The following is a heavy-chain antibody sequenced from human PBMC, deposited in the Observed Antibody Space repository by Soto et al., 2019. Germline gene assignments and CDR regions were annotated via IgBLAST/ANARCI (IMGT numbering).Heavy chain of an antibody. D-gene: IGHD1-26*01. Sequence: ASVKVSCKASGGTFSSYAISWVRQAPGQGLEWMGGIIPIFGTTNYAQKFQGRVTITADESTSTAYMELSSLRSEDTAVYYCARGVKSGSYLGLYYYGMDVWGQGTTVTVSS. J-gene: IGHJ6*02. V-gene: IGHV1-69*13. CDR2: IIPIFGTT. CDR3: ARGVKSGSYLGLYYYGMDV. CDR1: GGTFSSYA.